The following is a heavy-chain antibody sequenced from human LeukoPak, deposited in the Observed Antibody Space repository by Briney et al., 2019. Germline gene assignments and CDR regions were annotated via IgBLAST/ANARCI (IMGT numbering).Heavy chain of an antibody. CDR3: ASFASNDHYYYYYMDV. J-gene: IGHJ6*03. Sequence: GGSLRLSCAASGFTFSSYAMSWVRQAPGKGLEWVSGISGSGDSTYYADSVKGRFTISRDNSKNTLYLQMNSLRAEDTAVYYCASFASNDHYYYYYMDVWGKGTTVTVSS. CDR1: GFTFSSYA. CDR2: ISGSGDST. V-gene: IGHV3-23*01. D-gene: IGHD4-11*01.